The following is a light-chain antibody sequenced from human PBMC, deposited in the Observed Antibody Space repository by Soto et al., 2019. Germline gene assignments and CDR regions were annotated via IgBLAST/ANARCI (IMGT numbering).Light chain of an antibody. CDR2: YVS. Sequence: EIVLTQSPATLSLSPGERATLSCRASQSITNYLAWYQQKPGQAPSILIYYVSNMATGSPARFSGSGSGTDFSITIGSIEPQDYAVYYCQQRSNWPPSTFGQGTRLEIK. J-gene: IGKJ5*01. CDR1: QSITNY. CDR3: QQRSNWPPST. V-gene: IGKV3-11*01.